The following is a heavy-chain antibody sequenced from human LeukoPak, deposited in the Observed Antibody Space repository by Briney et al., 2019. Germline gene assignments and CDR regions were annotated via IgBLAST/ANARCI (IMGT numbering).Heavy chain of an antibody. CDR2: INWNGGST. V-gene: IGHV3-20*04. CDR1: GFTFDDYG. CDR3: ARSVAASRDY. J-gene: IGHJ4*02. D-gene: IGHD2-15*01. Sequence: GGSLRLSCAASGFTFDDYGMSWVRHAPGKGLEWVSGINWNGGSTGYADSVKGRFTISRDNVKNSLYLQMNSLRAEDTALYYCARSVAASRDYWGQGTLVTVSS.